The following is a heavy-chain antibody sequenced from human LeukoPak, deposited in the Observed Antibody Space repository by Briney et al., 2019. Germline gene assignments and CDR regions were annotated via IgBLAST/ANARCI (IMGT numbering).Heavy chain of an antibody. Sequence: GGSLRLSCAASGLTFINYAMNWVRQAPGKGLEWVSSISSSSSYIYYADSVKGRFTISGDNAKNSLYLQMNSLKAEDTAIYYCATSIGVAVAFDFWGQGTLVTVSS. CDR1: GLTFINYA. CDR3: ATSIGVAVAFDF. V-gene: IGHV3-21*04. D-gene: IGHD6-19*01. J-gene: IGHJ4*02. CDR2: ISSSSSYI.